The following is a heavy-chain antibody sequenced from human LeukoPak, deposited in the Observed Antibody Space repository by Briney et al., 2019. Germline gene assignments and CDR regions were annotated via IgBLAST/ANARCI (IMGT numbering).Heavy chain of an antibody. CDR1: GYSFTNYW. Sequence: GESLKISCKGSGYSFTNYWIGWVRQMPGKGLEWMGIIYPGDSETKYSPSFQGQVTISADESISTAYLQWSSLKASDTAMYYCARRYYDILTGYAYDYWGQGTLVTVSS. V-gene: IGHV5-51*01. CDR2: IYPGDSET. CDR3: ARRYYDILTGYAYDY. D-gene: IGHD3-9*01. J-gene: IGHJ4*02.